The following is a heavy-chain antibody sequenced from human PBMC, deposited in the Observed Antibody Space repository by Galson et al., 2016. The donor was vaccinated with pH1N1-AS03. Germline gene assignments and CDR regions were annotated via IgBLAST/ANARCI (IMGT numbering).Heavy chain of an antibody. CDR3: ARGRSSAMDG. D-gene: IGHD5/OR15-5a*01. V-gene: IGHV6-1*01. CDR1: GDSVSSNNGA. Sequence: CAISGDSVSSNNGAWNWIRQSPSRGLEWLGRTYYRSRWYNDYALSVKSRITINPDTSKNQFSLHLNSVTSEGTAVYYCARGRSSAMDGWGQGTTVTVSS. J-gene: IGHJ6*02. CDR2: TYYRSRWYN.